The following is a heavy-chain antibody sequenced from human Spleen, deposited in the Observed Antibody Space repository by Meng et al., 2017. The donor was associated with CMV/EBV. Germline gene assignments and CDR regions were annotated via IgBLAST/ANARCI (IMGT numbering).Heavy chain of an antibody. CDR2: IYYSGST. D-gene: IGHD5-24*01. CDR1: GYSISSGYY. V-gene: IGHV4-38-2*02. J-gene: IGHJ4*02. Sequence: SETLSLTCTVSGYSISSGYYWGWIRQPPGKGLEWIGYIYYSGSTYYNPSLKSRVTILVDTSKNQFSLKLDSVTAADTAVYYCARFRVGVGYNRYYFDYWGQGTLVTVSS. CDR3: ARFRVGVGYNRYYFDY.